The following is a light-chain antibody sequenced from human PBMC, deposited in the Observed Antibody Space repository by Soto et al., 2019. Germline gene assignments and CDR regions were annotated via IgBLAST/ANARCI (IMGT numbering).Light chain of an antibody. CDR1: ESVSDSQ. V-gene: IGKV3-20*01. CDR2: GIS. J-gene: IGKJ1*01. Sequence: VLTQSPSTLPLSPGERVTLSCRSSESVSDSQLAWYQQRPGQAPRLLMYGISTRATGIPDRFSGSGSGTDFTLTISRLEPEDFAMYYCQQYGTSRWTFAQGTKVDIK. CDR3: QQYGTSRWT.